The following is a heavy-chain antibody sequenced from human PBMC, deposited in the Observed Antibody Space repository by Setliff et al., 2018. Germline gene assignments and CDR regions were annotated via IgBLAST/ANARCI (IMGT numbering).Heavy chain of an antibody. CDR1: GFTFSTYY. CDR2: VHYDGVNK. J-gene: IGHJ5*02. V-gene: IGHV3-30*02. D-gene: IGHD3-16*01. Sequence: PGGSLRLSCAASGFTFSTYYMHWVRQPPGKGLEWVAFVHYDGVNKHYRDSVKGRFTISRDNAKNTLYLQMNSLRAEDTAVYYCTRVHTFGGTNNWFDPWGQGTLVTVSS. CDR3: TRVHTFGGTNNWFDP.